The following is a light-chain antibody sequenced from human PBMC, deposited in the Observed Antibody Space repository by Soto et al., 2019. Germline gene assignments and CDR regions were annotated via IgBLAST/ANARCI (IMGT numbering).Light chain of an antibody. CDR1: QYINTR. V-gene: IGKV3-20*01. Sequence: EIVLTQSPATLSSFPGYRVTLSWRASQYINTRLAWYQHRPGQAPRLLIYQTSIRAAGIPARFSASGSGTDFTLTISRLEPEDFALYYCQQYATSPLTFGGGTKVDIK. J-gene: IGKJ4*01. CDR3: QQYATSPLT. CDR2: QTS.